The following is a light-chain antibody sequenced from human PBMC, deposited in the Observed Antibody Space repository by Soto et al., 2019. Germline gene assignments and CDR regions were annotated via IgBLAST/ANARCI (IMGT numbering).Light chain of an antibody. Sequence: EMVLKLSPATLQLSPGERATLSCGASQSVSSSYLAWYQQKPGLAPRLLIYDASSRATGIPDRFSGSGSGTDVTLTISRLEPEDFAMYYCQQYGSSQYTFGQGTKLEIK. CDR2: DAS. V-gene: IGKV3D-20*01. CDR3: QQYGSSQYT. J-gene: IGKJ2*01. CDR1: QSVSSSY.